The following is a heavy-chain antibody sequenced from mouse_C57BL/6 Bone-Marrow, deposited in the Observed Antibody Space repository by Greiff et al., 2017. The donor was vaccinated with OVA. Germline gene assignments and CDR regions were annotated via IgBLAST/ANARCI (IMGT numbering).Heavy chain of an antibody. D-gene: IGHD1-1*01. J-gene: IGHJ3*01. Sequence: QVQLQQPGAELVKPGASVKMSCKASGYTFTSYWITWVKQRPGQGLEWIGDIYPGSGSTNYNEKFKSKATLTVDTSSSTAYMQLSSLTSEDSAVYYCARDAVRGYGSSYEGFAYWGQGTLVTVSA. CDR1: GYTFTSYW. CDR3: ARDAVRGYGSSYEGFAY. CDR2: IYPGSGST. V-gene: IGHV1-55*01.